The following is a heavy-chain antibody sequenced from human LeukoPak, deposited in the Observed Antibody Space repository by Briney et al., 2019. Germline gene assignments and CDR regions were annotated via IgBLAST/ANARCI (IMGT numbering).Heavy chain of an antibody. CDR3: AKDRHSYDSSGLNDY. D-gene: IGHD3-22*01. CDR2: ISGSGGST. CDR1: GFTFSSYA. Sequence: GGSLRLSCAASGFTFSSYAMSWVRQAPGKGLEWVSAISGSGGSTYYADSVKGRFTISRDNSKNTLYLQMNSLRAEDTAVYYCAKDRHSYDSSGLNDYWGQGTLVTVSS. J-gene: IGHJ4*02. V-gene: IGHV3-23*01.